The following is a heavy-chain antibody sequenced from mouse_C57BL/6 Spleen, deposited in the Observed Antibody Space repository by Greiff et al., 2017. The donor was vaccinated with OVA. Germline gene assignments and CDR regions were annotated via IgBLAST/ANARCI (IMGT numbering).Heavy chain of an antibody. Sequence: VQLQPSGPELVKPGASVKISCKASGYSFTGYYMNLVKQSPEKSLEWIGEINPSTGGTTYNQKFKAKATLTVDKSSSTAYMQLKSLTSEDSAVYYCARWDDYDGAMDYWGQGTSVTVSS. D-gene: IGHD2-4*01. CDR2: INPSTGGT. V-gene: IGHV1-42*01. J-gene: IGHJ4*01. CDR1: GYSFTGYY. CDR3: ARWDDYDGAMDY.